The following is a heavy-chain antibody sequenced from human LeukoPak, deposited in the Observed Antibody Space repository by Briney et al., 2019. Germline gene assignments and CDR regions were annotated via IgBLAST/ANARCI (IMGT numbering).Heavy chain of an antibody. CDR1: GGSISSSSYY. J-gene: IGHJ4*02. V-gene: IGHV4-39*07. CDR2: IYYSGST. D-gene: IGHD1-26*01. CDR3: GRLLRSPYYFDY. Sequence: PSETLSLTCTVSGGSISSSSYYWGWIRQPPGKGLEWIGSIYYSGSTYYNPPLKSRVTISVDTSKNQFSLKLSSVTAADTAVYYCGRLLRSPYYFDYWGQGTLVTVSS.